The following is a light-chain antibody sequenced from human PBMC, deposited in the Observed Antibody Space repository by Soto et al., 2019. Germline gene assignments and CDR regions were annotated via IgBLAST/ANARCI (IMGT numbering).Light chain of an antibody. CDR3: QQSYSTPLYT. CDR1: QSISSY. J-gene: IGKJ2*01. CDR2: AAS. V-gene: IGKV1-39*01. Sequence: DIQMTQSPSSLSASVGDRVTITCRARQSISSYLTWYQQKPGKAPKLLIYAASSLQSGVPSRFSGSGSGTDFTLTISSLQPEDVATYYCQQSYSTPLYTFGQGTKLEIK.